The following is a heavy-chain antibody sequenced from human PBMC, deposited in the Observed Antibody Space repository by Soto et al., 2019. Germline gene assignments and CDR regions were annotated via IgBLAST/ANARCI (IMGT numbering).Heavy chain of an antibody. CDR1: GYSIISGYY. CDR2: IYHSGST. Sequence: KTSETLSLTCAFSGYSIISGYYWGWIRQPPGKGLEWIGSIYHSGSTYYNPSLKSRVTISVDTSKNQFSLKLSSVTAADTAVYYCATEALAAAGRRDYWGQGTLVTVSS. D-gene: IGHD6-13*01. V-gene: IGHV4-38-2*01. J-gene: IGHJ4*02. CDR3: ATEALAAAGRRDY.